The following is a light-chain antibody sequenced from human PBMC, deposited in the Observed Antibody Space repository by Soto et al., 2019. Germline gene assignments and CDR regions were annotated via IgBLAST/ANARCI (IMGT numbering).Light chain of an antibody. J-gene: IGKJ5*01. V-gene: IGKV3-20*01. CDR1: QSVTSTY. Sequence: EIVLTQSPGTLSLSRGERATLSCRASQSVTSTYFAWYQQKPGQAPRLLMFGATSRATGIPERFSGSGSGTDFTLTISRLEPEDFAVYYCQQYGSSPYTFGQGTRLEI. CDR2: GAT. CDR3: QQYGSSPYT.